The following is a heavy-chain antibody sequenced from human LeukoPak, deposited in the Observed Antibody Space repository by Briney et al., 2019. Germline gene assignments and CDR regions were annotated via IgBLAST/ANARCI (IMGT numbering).Heavy chain of an antibody. J-gene: IGHJ4*02. CDR3: ARGPYSSGSSADY. CDR1: GFTFSDYY. D-gene: IGHD6-19*01. Sequence: GGSLRLSCAASGFTFSDYYMSWNRQAPGKGLEWVSYISSSDTYTNYADSVKGRFTISRDNAKNSLYLQMNSLRAEDTAVYYCARGPYSSGSSADYWGQGTLVTVSS. CDR2: ISSSDTYT. V-gene: IGHV3-11*06.